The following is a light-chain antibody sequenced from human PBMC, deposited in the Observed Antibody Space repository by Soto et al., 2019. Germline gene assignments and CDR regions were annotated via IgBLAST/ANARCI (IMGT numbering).Light chain of an antibody. Sequence: DIVMTQSPDSLAVSLGERATINCKSSQSVLYSSNNKDFLAWYQQKPGQPPKLLIYWASTRESGVPDRFSGSGSGTDFTLTISSQQAEDVAVYYCQHYYSTPPTFGQGTMVEIK. CDR3: QHYYSTPPT. V-gene: IGKV4-1*01. CDR1: QSVLYSSNNKDF. CDR2: WAS. J-gene: IGKJ1*01.